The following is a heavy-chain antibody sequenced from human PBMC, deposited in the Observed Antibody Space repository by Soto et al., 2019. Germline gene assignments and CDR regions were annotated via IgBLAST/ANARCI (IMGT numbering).Heavy chain of an antibody. CDR1: GYTFTSYG. Sequence: QVQLVQSGAEVKKPGASVKVSCKASGYTFTSYGISWVRQAPGQGLEWMGWISAYNGNTNYAQKLQGRVTMTTDTYTSTADMELRSLRSDDTAVYYCASERTKWELLGYWGQGTLVTVSS. CDR2: ISAYNGNT. J-gene: IGHJ4*02. V-gene: IGHV1-18*01. D-gene: IGHD1-26*01. CDR3: ASERTKWELLGY.